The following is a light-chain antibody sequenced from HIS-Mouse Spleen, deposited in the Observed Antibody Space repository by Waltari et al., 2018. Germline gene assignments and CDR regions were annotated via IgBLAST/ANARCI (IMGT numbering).Light chain of an antibody. J-gene: IGKJ4*01. CDR3: QQYNNWPLT. CDR2: GAS. CDR1: QSVSSN. Sequence: EIVMTQSPATLSVSPGERATLSCRASQSVSSNLAWYQQKPGQAPRLLIYGASTRATRCPARFSGSGSGTEVTLTISSMQSEDFAVYYCQQYNNWPLTFGGGTKVEIK. V-gene: IGKV3-15*01.